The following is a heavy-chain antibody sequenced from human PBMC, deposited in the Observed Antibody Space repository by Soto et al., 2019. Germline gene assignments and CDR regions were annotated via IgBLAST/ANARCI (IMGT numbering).Heavy chain of an antibody. CDR1: GYTFTSNP. CDR3: ATPTPLRGAMITNINFDF. Sequence: ASVKVSCKASGYTFTSNPMNWVRQAPGQRPEWMGVINVGNGNTRYSQKFQGRVTMTRDTSATTAYMELSSLRSEDTAVYYCATPTPLRGAMITNINFDFWGQGTPVTVSS. D-gene: IGHD3-10*01. J-gene: IGHJ4*02. V-gene: IGHV1-3*01. CDR2: INVGNGNT.